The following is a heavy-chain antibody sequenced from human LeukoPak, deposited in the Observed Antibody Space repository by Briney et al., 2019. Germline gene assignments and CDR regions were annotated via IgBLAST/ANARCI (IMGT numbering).Heavy chain of an antibody. CDR1: GGSISSSSYY. Sequence: SETLSLTCTVSGGSISSSSYYWGWIRQPPGKGLEWIGSIYYSGSTYYNPSLKSRVTISVDTSKNQFSLKLSSVTAAGTAVYYCARHGVYGSGSYLDYWGQGTLVTVSS. J-gene: IGHJ4*02. D-gene: IGHD3-10*01. V-gene: IGHV4-39*01. CDR2: IYYSGST. CDR3: ARHGVYGSGSYLDY.